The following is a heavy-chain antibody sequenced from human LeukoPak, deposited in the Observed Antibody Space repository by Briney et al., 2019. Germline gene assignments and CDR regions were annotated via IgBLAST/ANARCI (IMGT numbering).Heavy chain of an antibody. J-gene: IGHJ4*02. CDR2: IKYDGNEE. D-gene: IGHD2-15*01. CDR3: ARDEYCSGGSCKGDFDY. Sequence: GGSLRLSCAASGFPFSDYWMSWMRQAPGKGLEWVANIKYDGNEEYYVDSVKGRFTISRDNAKNSLYLQMNSLRAEDTAVYYCARDEYCSGGSCKGDFDYWGQGTLVTVSS. V-gene: IGHV3-7*01. CDR1: GFPFSDYW.